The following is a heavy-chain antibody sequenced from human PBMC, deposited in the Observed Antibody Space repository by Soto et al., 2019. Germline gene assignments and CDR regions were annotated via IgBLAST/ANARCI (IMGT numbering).Heavy chain of an antibody. Sequence: GASVKVSCKASGGTFSSYAISWVRQAPGQGLEWMGGIIPIFGTANYAQKFQGRVTITADESTSTAYMELSSLRSEDTAVYYCAREMGYGGNSGAFDIWGQGTMVTVSS. D-gene: IGHD2-21*02. CDR2: IIPIFGTA. CDR1: GGTFSSYA. J-gene: IGHJ3*02. CDR3: AREMGYGGNSGAFDI. V-gene: IGHV1-69*13.